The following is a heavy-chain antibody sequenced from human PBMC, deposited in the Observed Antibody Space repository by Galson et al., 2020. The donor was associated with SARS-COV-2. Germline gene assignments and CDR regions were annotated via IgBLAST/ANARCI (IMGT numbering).Heavy chain of an antibody. J-gene: IGHJ4*02. Sequence: ASETLSLTCTVSGGSISSGGYYWSWIRQHPGKGLEWIGHIYDSGTTYHNPSLKSRVTISIDTSKNQFSLKLSSVTAADTAVYYCARGFDYWGQGTLVTVSS. V-gene: IGHV4-31*03. CDR2: IYDSGTT. CDR3: ARGFDY. CDR1: GGSISSGGYY.